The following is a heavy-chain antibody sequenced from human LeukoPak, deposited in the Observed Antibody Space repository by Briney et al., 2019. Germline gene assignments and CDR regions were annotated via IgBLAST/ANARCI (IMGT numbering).Heavy chain of an antibody. CDR2: ISGSGEST. CDR1: GFTFSSYA. J-gene: IGHJ5*02. V-gene: IGHV3-23*01. D-gene: IGHD2-2*01. Sequence: PGGSLRLSCAASGFTFSSYAMTWVRQAPGKGLEWVLGISGSGESTYYADSVKGRFTISRDNSKNTLYLQMNSLRAEDTAVYYCAKDRGYCSGSNCYGNWFDPWGQGTLVTVSS. CDR3: AKDRGYCSGSNCYGNWFDP.